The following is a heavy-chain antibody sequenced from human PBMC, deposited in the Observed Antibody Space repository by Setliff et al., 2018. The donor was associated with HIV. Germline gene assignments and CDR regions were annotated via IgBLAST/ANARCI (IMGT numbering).Heavy chain of an antibody. V-gene: IGHV1-2*02. Sequence: VASVKVSCKASGYTFTDYYIHWVRQAPGQGLEWMGWINSASGGTNYAQNFQGRVTVTRDTSINTAYMELSSLRFEDTAVYYCARDGGPGSGWGDYSYYYSMDVWGKGTTVTVSS. CDR2: INSASGGT. CDR1: GYTFTDYY. CDR3: ARDGGPGSGWGDYSYYYSMDV. J-gene: IGHJ6*04. D-gene: IGHD6-19*01.